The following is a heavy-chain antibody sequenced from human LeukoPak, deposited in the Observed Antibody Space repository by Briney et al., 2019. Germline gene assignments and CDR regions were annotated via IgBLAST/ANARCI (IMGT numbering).Heavy chain of an antibody. CDR2: IIPILGIA. V-gene: IGHV1-69*04. J-gene: IGHJ6*02. CDR3: ARDKTEGYDLYYYYGMDV. Sequence: SVKVSCKASGGTFSSYAISWVRQAPGQGLEWMGRIIPILGIANYAQKFQGRVTITADKSTSTAYMELSSLRSEDTAVYYCARDKTEGYDLYYYYGMDVWGQGTTVTVSS. CDR1: GGTFSSYA. D-gene: IGHD5-12*01.